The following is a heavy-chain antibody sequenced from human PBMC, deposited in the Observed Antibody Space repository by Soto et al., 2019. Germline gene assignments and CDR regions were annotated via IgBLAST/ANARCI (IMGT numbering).Heavy chain of an antibody. CDR2: IKQDGSEK. J-gene: IGHJ4*02. D-gene: IGHD3-22*01. CDR1: GFTFSSYW. CDR3: ARDCDPLTDSSGYYQPLDY. Sequence: WGSLRLSCAASGFTFSSYWMSWVRQAPGKGLEWVANIKQDGSEKYYVDSVKGRFTISRDNAKNSLYLQMNSLRAEDTAVYYCARDCDPLTDSSGYYQPLDYWGQGTLVTVSS. V-gene: IGHV3-7*05.